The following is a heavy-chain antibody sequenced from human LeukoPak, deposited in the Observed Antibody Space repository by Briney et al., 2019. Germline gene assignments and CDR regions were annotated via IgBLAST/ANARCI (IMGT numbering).Heavy chain of an antibody. J-gene: IGHJ4*02. D-gene: IGHD4-17*01. V-gene: IGHV3-30*02. Sequence: PGGSLRLSCAASGFTFSSYGMHWVRQAPGKGLEWVAFIRYDGSNKYYADSVKGRFTISRDNSKNTLYLQMNSLRAEDTAVYYCAKERTYGSIYYFDYWGQGTLVTVSS. CDR3: AKERTYGSIYYFDY. CDR1: GFTFSSYG. CDR2: IRYDGSNK.